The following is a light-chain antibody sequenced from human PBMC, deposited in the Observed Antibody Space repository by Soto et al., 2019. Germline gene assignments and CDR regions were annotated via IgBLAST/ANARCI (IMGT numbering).Light chain of an antibody. CDR2: LGS. Sequence: DIVLTQSPLSLPVTPGEPASISCRSSQSLLHRNGYNYLDWYLQKPGQSPQLLIYLGSNRASGVPYRFSGSGSGTDFTLKISRVEAEDVGIYYCMQALQTPLSFGGGTKV. CDR3: MQALQTPLS. V-gene: IGKV2-28*01. J-gene: IGKJ4*01. CDR1: QSLLHRNGYNY.